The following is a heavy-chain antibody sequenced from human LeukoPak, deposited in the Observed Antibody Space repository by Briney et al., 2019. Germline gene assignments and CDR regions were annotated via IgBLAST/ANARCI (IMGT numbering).Heavy chain of an antibody. D-gene: IGHD3-16*02. V-gene: IGHV4-59*12. CDR2: IYYSGST. J-gene: IGHJ4*02. CDR1: GGSISSYY. CDR3: ARGRYLPLYFDY. Sequence: SETLSLTCTVSGGSISSYYWSWIRQPPGKGLEWIGYIYYSGSTNYNPSLKSRVTISVDTSKNQFSLKLSSVTAADTAVYYCARGRYLPLYFDYWGQGTLVTVSS.